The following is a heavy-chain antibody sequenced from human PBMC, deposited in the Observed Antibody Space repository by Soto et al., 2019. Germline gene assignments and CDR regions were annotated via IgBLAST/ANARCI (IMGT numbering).Heavy chain of an antibody. V-gene: IGHV6-1*01. J-gene: IGHJ4*02. Sequence: SQTLSLPCVISGDSVSSNSAAWNWIRQSPSRGLEWLGRIYYRSKWYSDYAASVESRITVNPDTSKNHFSLQLNSVTPEDTAVYYCARGEQYSGRIFDYWGQGTLVTV. CDR2: IYYRSKWYS. CDR3: ARGEQYSGRIFDY. CDR1: GDSVSSNSAA. D-gene: IGHD1-26*01.